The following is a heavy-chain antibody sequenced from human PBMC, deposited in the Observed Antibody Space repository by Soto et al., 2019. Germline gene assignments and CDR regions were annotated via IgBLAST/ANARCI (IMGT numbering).Heavy chain of an antibody. CDR3: ARDHLDYGSGSYFSWFDP. Sequence: ASVKVSCKASGYTFTGYYMHWVRQAPGQGLEWMGWINPNSGGTNYAQMFQGWVTITRDTSISTAYMELSRLSSDDTAVYYCARDHLDYGSGSYFSWFDPWGQGTLVTVSS. D-gene: IGHD3-10*01. CDR1: GYTFTGYY. V-gene: IGHV1-2*04. J-gene: IGHJ5*02. CDR2: INPNSGGT.